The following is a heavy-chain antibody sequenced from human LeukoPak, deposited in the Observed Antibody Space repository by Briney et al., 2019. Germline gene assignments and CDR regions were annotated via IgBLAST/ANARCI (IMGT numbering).Heavy chain of an antibody. CDR3: ARRRGATADY. Sequence: SETLSLTCTVSGGSISSSSYYWGWIRQPPGKGLEWIGSIYYSGSTYYNPSLKSRVTISVDTSKNQFSLKLSSVTAADTAVYYCARRRGATADYWGQGTLVTVSS. V-gene: IGHV4-39*01. D-gene: IGHD1-26*01. CDR2: IYYSGST. J-gene: IGHJ4*02. CDR1: GGSISSSSYY.